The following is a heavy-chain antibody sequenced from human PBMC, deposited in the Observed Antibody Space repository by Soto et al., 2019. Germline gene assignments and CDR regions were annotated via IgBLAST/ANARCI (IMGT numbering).Heavy chain of an antibody. CDR1: GFTFSSYG. CDR2: IWYDGSNK. CDR3: AREEQYGSSWSYYYYYYRDV. V-gene: IGHV3-33*01. Sequence: SGGSLRLSCAASGFTFSSYGMHWVRQVPGKGLEWVAVIWYDGSNKYYADSVKGRFTISRDNSKNTLYLQMNSLRAEDTAVYYCAREEQYGSSWSYYYYYYRDVGGKGTAVTVSS. D-gene: IGHD6-13*01. J-gene: IGHJ6*03.